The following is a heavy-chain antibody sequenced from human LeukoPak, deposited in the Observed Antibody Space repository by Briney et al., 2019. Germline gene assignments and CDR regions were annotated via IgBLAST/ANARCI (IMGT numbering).Heavy chain of an antibody. Sequence: SETPSLTCAVYGGSFSGYYWSWIRQPPGKGLEWIGEINHSGSTNYNPSLKSRVTISVDTSKNQFSLKLSSVTAADTAVYYCASHTGIAVAGTYGGYWGQGTLVTVSS. J-gene: IGHJ4*02. D-gene: IGHD6-19*01. CDR3: ASHTGIAVAGTYGGY. CDR2: INHSGST. CDR1: GGSFSGYY. V-gene: IGHV4-34*01.